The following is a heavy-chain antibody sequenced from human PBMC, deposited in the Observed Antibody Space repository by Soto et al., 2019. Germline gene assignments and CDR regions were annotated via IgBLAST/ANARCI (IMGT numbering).Heavy chain of an antibody. V-gene: IGHV1-69*06. D-gene: IGHD4-4*01. CDR2: IIPIFGTA. Sequence: VKVACNASGGPLISYAIIWVRQSPGQGLEWMGGIIPIFGTANYAQKFQGRVTITADKSTSTAYMELSSLRSEDTAVYYCARDLRPGYSNSGALWYYYGMDVWGQGTTVTVSS. J-gene: IGHJ6*02. CDR3: ARDLRPGYSNSGALWYYYGMDV. CDR1: GGPLISYA.